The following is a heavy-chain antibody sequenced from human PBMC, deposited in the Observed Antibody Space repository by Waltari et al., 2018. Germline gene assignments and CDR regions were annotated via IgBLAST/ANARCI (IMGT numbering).Heavy chain of an antibody. CDR1: GGHFSRYA. J-gene: IGHJ4*02. Sequence: QVQLVQSGAEVKKHGSSVKVSCKASGGHFSRYAIRWVRQGPGQGLEWMGRIIPILGIANYAQKFQGRVTITADKSTSTAYMELSSLRSEDTAVYYCATYYYDSSGYYYFDYWGQGTLVTVSS. CDR2: IIPILGIA. D-gene: IGHD3-22*01. V-gene: IGHV1-69*04. CDR3: ATYYYDSSGYYYFDY.